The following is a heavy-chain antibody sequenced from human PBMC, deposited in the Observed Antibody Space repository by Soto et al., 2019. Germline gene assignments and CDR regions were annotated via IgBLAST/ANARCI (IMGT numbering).Heavy chain of an antibody. Sequence: QVQLQESGPGLVKPSQTLSLTCTISGGSISSGGYYWSWIRQHPGKGLEWIVYIYYGGGAYYNPSLKSRVTISVDTSKNQFSLKLSSVTAADTAVYYCAREYCSSAGCFFDYWGQGTLVTVSS. CDR1: GGSISSGGYY. CDR3: AREYCSSAGCFFDY. D-gene: IGHD2-2*01. V-gene: IGHV4-31*03. J-gene: IGHJ4*02. CDR2: IYYGGGA.